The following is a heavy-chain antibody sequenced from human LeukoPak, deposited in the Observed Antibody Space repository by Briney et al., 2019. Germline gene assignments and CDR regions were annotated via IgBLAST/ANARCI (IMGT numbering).Heavy chain of an antibody. V-gene: IGHV3-74*01. CDR2: INSDGSST. J-gene: IGHJ4*02. CDR1: GFTFSSYW. CDR3: ARADILTGYSFDY. D-gene: IGHD3-9*01. Sequence: GGALRLSCAASGFTFSSYWMHWGRQAPGKGLVWVSRINSDGSSTSYADSVKGRFTISRDNAKNTLYLQMNSLRAEDTAVYSRARADILTGYSFDYWGQGTLVTVSS.